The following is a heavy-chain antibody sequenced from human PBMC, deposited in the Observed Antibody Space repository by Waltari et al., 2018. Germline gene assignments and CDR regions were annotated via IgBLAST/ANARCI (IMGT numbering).Heavy chain of an antibody. J-gene: IGHJ4*02. Sequence: QVQLVQSGAEVKKPGASVKVSCKASGYTFTSYYIHWVRQAPGQGLEWMGIINPSGGSTSNGQNFQGRDNMTRDTSTSTVYMELSSLRSEDTAVYYCARWGGSYDDYWGQRTLVIVSS. CDR1: GYTFTSYY. CDR3: ARWGGSYDDY. D-gene: IGHD1-26*01. V-gene: IGHV1-46*01. CDR2: INPSGGST.